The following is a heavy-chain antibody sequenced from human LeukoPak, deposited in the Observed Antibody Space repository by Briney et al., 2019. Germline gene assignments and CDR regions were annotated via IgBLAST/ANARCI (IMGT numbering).Heavy chain of an antibody. CDR1: GFTLSSHW. Sequence: GGSLRLSCAASGFTLSSHWMSYVRQAPGKGLEWVADIKQGGSEKYYVDSVKGRFTISRDNGKNSLYLQMNSLRAEDTAVYYCARGPSYGDRSDFLDYWGQGTLVTVSS. D-gene: IGHD4/OR15-4a*01. J-gene: IGHJ4*02. CDR3: ARGPSYGDRSDFLDY. V-gene: IGHV3-7*01. CDR2: IKQGGSEK.